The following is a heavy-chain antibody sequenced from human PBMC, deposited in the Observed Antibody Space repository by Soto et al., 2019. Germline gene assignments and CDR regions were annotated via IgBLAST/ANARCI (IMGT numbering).Heavy chain of an antibody. J-gene: IGHJ4*02. CDR2: STGSGNTI. D-gene: IGHD5-12*01. Sequence: EVQLLESGGAQVQPGGSLRLSCAASGFTFRIYEMNWVRQAPGKGLEWVSYSTGSGNTIYYADSVKGRFTMSRDNVNNALYLQMNTLRAADTAVYFCVRGGIVDMHDFDYWGEGTLVTVSS. V-gene: IGHV3-48*03. CDR1: GFTFRIYE. CDR3: VRGGIVDMHDFDY.